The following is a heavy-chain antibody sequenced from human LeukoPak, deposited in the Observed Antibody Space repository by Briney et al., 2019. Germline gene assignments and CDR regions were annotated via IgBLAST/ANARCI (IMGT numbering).Heavy chain of an antibody. V-gene: IGHV4-61*02. Sequence: SETLSLTCTVSGGSISSGTYYWSWIRQPAGKGLEWIGRIYTSGSTNYNPSLKSRVTISVDTSKNQFSLKLSSVTAADTAVYYCARVDSSSPGSFNWFDPWGQGTLVTVSS. CDR3: ARVDSSSPGSFNWFDP. CDR1: GGSISSGTYY. J-gene: IGHJ5*02. CDR2: IYTSGST. D-gene: IGHD6-13*01.